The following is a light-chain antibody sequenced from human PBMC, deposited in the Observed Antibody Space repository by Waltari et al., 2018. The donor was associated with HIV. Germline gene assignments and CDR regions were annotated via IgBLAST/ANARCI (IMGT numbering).Light chain of an antibody. V-gene: IGKV3-15*01. CDR2: DAS. CDR1: QSVRSK. J-gene: IGKJ4*01. Sequence: IEMTQSPATRAVYPGERATLACRARQSVRSKLAWYQQKPGQAPRLLIYDASTRATGIPARFSGSGSGTEFTLTISSLQSADFAVYYCQQYHNWPPVTFGGGTKVEIK. CDR3: QQYHNWPPVT.